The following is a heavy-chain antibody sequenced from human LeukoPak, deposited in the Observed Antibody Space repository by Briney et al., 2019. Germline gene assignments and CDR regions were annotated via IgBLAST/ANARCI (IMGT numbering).Heavy chain of an antibody. CDR1: GGTFSSYA. V-gene: IGHV1-69*04. CDR3: ARDDFSGNHYYYYGMDV. CDR2: IIPILGIA. Sequence: GASVKVSCKASGGTFSSYAISWVRQAPGQGLEWMGRIIPILGIANYAQKFQGRVTITADKSTSTAYMELSSLRSEDTAVYYCARDDFSGNHYYYYGMDVWGQGTTVTVSS. J-gene: IGHJ6*02. D-gene: IGHD4-23*01.